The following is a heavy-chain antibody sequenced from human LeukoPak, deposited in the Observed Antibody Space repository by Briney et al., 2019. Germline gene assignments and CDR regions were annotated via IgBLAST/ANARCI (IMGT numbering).Heavy chain of an antibody. D-gene: IGHD2-21*01. CDR3: ARVAPKNSYSGY. CDR1: GASISGSGYY. Sequence: PSETLSLTCTVSGASISGSGYYWGWIRQPPGKGLEWIGSIYSSGSTYYNPSLKSRVTISVDTSKNQFSLKLSSVTAADTAVYYCARVAPKNSYSGYWGQGTLVTVSS. J-gene: IGHJ4*02. CDR2: IYSSGST. V-gene: IGHV4-39*07.